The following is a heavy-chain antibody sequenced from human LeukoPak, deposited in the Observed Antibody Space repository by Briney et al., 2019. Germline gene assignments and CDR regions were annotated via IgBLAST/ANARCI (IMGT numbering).Heavy chain of an antibody. D-gene: IGHD5/OR15-5a*01. V-gene: IGHV3-48*02. CDR3: AGNSVYVYFEY. Sequence: PGGSLRLSCAVSGFTFSSYTMNWVRQAPGKGLEWVSYIGKTSSAIYYADSVKGRFTMSRDNAKSSLYLQMISLRDEDTAVYYCAGNSVYVYFEYWGQGTLVTVSS. CDR2: IGKTSSAI. J-gene: IGHJ4*02. CDR1: GFTFSSYT.